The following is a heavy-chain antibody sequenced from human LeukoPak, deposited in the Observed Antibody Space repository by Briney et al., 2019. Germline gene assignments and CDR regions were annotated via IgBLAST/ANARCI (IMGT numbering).Heavy chain of an antibody. V-gene: IGHV3-23*01. CDR3: ARVRGDYGGLDYYYYYYMDV. CDR1: GFTFSNYA. Sequence: GGSLRLSCAASGFTFSNYAMSWVRQAPGKGLEWVSTISNSDYNTYYTDSVKGRFTISRDNSENTLYLQMNSLKAEDTAVYYCARVRGDYGGLDYYYYYYMDVWGKGTTVTISS. J-gene: IGHJ6*03. D-gene: IGHD4-23*01. CDR2: ISNSDYNT.